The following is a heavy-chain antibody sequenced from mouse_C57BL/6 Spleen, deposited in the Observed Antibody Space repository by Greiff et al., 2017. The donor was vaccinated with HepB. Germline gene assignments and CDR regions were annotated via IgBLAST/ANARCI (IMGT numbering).Heavy chain of an antibody. D-gene: IGHD1-1*01. V-gene: IGHV5-17*01. CDR1: GFTFSDYG. CDR3: ARGGYYGSSSFAY. Sequence: EVKLMESGGGLVKPGGSLKLSCAASGFTFSDYGMHWVRQAPETGLEWVAYISSGSSTIYYADTVKGRFTISRDNAKNTLFLQMTSLRSEYTAMYYCARGGYYGSSSFAYWGQGTLVTVSA. J-gene: IGHJ3*01. CDR2: ISSGSSTI.